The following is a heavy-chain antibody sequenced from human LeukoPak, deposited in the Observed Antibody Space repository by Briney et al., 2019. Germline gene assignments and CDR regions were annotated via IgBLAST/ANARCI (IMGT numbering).Heavy chain of an antibody. Sequence: ASVKVSCKASGYTFTTYPIHWVRQAPGQRLEWMGWINPNSGGTNYEQKFQGRVTMTRDTSISTAYMDLSRLRSDDTAVYYCAREHSSGYYFDAFDIWGQGTMVTVSS. CDR2: INPNSGGT. D-gene: IGHD3-22*01. V-gene: IGHV1-2*02. CDR3: AREHSSGYYFDAFDI. J-gene: IGHJ3*02. CDR1: GYTFTTYP.